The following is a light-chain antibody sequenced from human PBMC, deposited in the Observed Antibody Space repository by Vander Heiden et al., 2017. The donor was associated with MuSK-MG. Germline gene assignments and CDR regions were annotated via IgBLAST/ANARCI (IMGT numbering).Light chain of an antibody. CDR1: QSLLHSNGYNF. Sequence: DIVMTQSPLSLPVTPGEPASISCRSSQSLLHSNGYNFLDWYVQKPGQSPQLLIYMGSYRASGVPDRFSGSGSGTDFTLKISRAEADDVGIYYCRQALQIPRTFGQGTKVEIK. CDR2: MGS. J-gene: IGKJ1*01. V-gene: IGKV2-28*01. CDR3: RQALQIPRT.